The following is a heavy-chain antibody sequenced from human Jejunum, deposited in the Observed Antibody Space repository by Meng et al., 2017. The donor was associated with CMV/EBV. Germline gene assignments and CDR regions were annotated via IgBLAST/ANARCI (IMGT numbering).Heavy chain of an antibody. CDR3: ARRRNWFDS. CDR2: VNPNSGKT. Sequence: NVSCKASGYPFTNYDIYWVRQATGQGPEWMGWVNPNSGKTGYAQKFQGRLIMSRNSSIDTAYMELSSLRSDDTAVYYCARRRNWFDSWGQGTLVTVSS. V-gene: IGHV1-8*01. J-gene: IGHJ5*01. CDR1: GYPFTNYD.